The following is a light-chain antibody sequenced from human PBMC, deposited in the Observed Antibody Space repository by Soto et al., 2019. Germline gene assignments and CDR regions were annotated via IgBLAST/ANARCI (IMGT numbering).Light chain of an antibody. CDR3: QQTYSFPPK. V-gene: IGKV1-39*01. CDR2: EAT. CDR1: QTSATF. Sequence: DIQMTQIPSSLSASVGDRVTVTCRTSQTSATFINWYQQKPGAAPRLLIYEATNLQSGVPSRFSGSGSGTDFALTISSLQPEDFATYYCQQTYSFPPKFGQGTK. J-gene: IGKJ1*01.